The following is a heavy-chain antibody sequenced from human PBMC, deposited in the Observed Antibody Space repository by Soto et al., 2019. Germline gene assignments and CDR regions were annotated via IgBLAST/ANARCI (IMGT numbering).Heavy chain of an antibody. J-gene: IGHJ3*02. CDR3: AREGGSGSYYGAFDI. CDR2: INPNSGGT. Sequence: ASVKVSCKASGYTFTGYYMHWVRQAPGQGLEWMGWINPNSGGTNYAQKFQGWVTVTRDTSISTAYMELSRLRSDDTAVYYCAREGGSGSYYGAFDIWGQGTMVTVSS. D-gene: IGHD3-10*01. CDR1: GYTFTGYY. V-gene: IGHV1-2*04.